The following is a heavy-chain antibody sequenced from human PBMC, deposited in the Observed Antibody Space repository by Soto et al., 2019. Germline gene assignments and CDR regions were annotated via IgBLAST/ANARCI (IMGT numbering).Heavy chain of an antibody. CDR2: GDT. Sequence: GDTYYLGSVKGRFTISREDAKNSLSLQMNSLRVGDTAVYYCARGGDRFDGMDVWGQGTTVTVSS. J-gene: IGHJ6*02. V-gene: IGHV3-13*01. D-gene: IGHD3-16*01. CDR3: ARGGDRFDGMDV.